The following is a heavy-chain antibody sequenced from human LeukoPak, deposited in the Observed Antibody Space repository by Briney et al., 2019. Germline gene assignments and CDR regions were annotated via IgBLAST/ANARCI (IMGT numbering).Heavy chain of an antibody. J-gene: IGHJ4*02. Sequence: ESGPTLVKPTQTLTLTCTLSGFSLSTSGVGVSWIRQPPGKALEWLARIDWDDDKYYSTSLKTRLTISKDTSKNQVVLTMTNMDPVDTATYYCARIRTPYGSGSYYNFDWGQGTLVTVSS. CDR2: IDWDDDK. CDR3: ARIRTPYGSGSYYNFD. V-gene: IGHV2-70*11. CDR1: GFSLSTSGVG. D-gene: IGHD3-10*01.